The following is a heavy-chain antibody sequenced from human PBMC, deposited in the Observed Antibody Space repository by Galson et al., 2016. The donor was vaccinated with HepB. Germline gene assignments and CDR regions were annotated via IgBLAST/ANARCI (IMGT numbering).Heavy chain of an antibody. V-gene: IGHV3-23*01. Sequence: SLRLSCAASGFTFSSYAMSWVRQAPGKGLEWVSAISGSGGSTYYAGSVKGRFTISRDNSKNTLYLQMNSLRAEDTAVYYCAREGSYGDYSFDYWGQGALVTVSS. CDR1: GFTFSSYA. J-gene: IGHJ4*02. CDR3: AREGSYGDYSFDY. CDR2: ISGSGGST. D-gene: IGHD4-17*01.